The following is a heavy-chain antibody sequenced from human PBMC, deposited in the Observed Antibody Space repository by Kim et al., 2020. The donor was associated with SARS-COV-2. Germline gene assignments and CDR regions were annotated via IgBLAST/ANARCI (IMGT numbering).Heavy chain of an antibody. D-gene: IGHD5-18*01. V-gene: IGHV3-72*01. Sequence: GGSLRLSCAVSGLTLSDHYMDWVRQIPGKGLEWLGRIRTKTNSYTTEYATSVKGRFTISRDDSKNSLYLQMSSLKTEDTAGDYCAKVGGYTYGHVVIDI. J-gene: IGHJ3*02. CDR3: AKVGGYTYGHVVIDI. CDR2: IRTKTNSYTT. CDR1: GLTLSDHY.